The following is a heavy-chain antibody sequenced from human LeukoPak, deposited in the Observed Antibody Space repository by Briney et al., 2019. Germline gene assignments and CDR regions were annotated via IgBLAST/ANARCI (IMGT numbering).Heavy chain of an antibody. CDR1: RFTFTDYG. J-gene: IGHJ4*02. V-gene: IGHV3-33*01. CDR3: ARDWCGGGSCYYFDH. D-gene: IGHD2-15*01. CDR2: IWYDGSGK. Sequence: GGSLRLSCAASRFTFTDYGMHWVRQPPGKGLEWLALIWYDGSGKYYADSVKGRFTISRDNSKNTLYLQMNSLRAEDTAVYYCARDWCGGGSCYYFDHWGQGTLVTVSS.